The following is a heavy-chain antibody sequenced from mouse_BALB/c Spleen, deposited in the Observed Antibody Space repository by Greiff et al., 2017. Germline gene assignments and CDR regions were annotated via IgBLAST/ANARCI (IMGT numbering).Heavy chain of an antibody. V-gene: IGHV3-6*02. D-gene: IGHD1-1*01. CDR1: GYSITSGYY. J-gene: IGHJ2*01. CDR3: ARGTTTVVARYFDY. CDR2: ISYDGSN. Sequence: EVQLQESGPGLVKPSQSLSLTCSVTGYSITSGYYWNWIRQFPGNKLEWMGYISYDGSNNYNPSLKNRISITRDTSKNQFFLKLNSVTTEDTATYYCARGTTTVVARYFDYWGQGTTLTVSS.